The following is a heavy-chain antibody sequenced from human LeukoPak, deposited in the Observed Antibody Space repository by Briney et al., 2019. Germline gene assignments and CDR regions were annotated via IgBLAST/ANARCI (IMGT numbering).Heavy chain of an antibody. CDR2: IHTSGNT. CDR3: AREGSMTARPFVSIDY. D-gene: IGHD2-21*02. V-gene: IGHV4-4*07. J-gene: IGHJ4*02. Sequence: SETLSLTCTFFGGSITTYYWSWIRQPAGKGLEWMGRIHTSGNTDYNPSLQSRVTMSVDTSKNQFSLKLGSVTAADTAVYYCAREGSMTARPFVSIDYWGQGTLVTVSS. CDR1: GGSITTYY.